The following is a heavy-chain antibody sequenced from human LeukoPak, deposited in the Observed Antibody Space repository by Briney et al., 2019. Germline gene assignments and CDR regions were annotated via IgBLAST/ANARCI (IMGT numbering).Heavy chain of an antibody. V-gene: IGHV1-2*02. J-gene: IGHJ5*01. D-gene: IGHD6-6*01. CDR2: INPNSGGT. CDR1: GYTFTGYY. CDR3: ARNRIGSSSLIWFDP. Sequence: ASVKVSCKASGYTFTGYYMHWVRQAPGQGLEWMGWINPNSGGTNYAQKFQGRVTMTRDTSISTAYMELSRLRSDDTAVYYCARNRIGSSSLIWFDPWGQGTLVTVSS.